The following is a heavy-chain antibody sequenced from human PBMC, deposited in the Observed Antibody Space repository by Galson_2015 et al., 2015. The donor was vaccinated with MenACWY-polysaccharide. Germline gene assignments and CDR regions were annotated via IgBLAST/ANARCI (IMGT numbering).Heavy chain of an antibody. V-gene: IGHV1-46*01. Sequence: SVKVSCKASGYTFTDYYIHWVRQAPGLGLEWMGVVTPSGGHPNQEQKFQGRVTMTSDTSTSTVYMEVRSLGSDDTAIYYCARAAYCTHYCYYYYYMDVWGKGTPVTVSS. CDR1: GYTFTDYY. CDR3: ARAAYCTHYCYYYYYMDV. D-gene: IGHD2-8*01. J-gene: IGHJ6*03. CDR2: VTPSGGHP.